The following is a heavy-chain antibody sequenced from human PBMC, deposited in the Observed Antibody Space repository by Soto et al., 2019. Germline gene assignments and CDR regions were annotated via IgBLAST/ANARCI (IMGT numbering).Heavy chain of an antibody. CDR1: GFTFSSYG. CDR3: ARDREFGFGELQKIYYYYYGMDV. V-gene: IGHV3-33*01. J-gene: IGHJ6*02. CDR2: IWYDGSNK. D-gene: IGHD3-10*01. Sequence: GGSLRLSCAASGFTFSSYGMHWVRQAPGKGLEWVAVIWYDGSNKYYADSVKGRFTISRDNSKNTLYLQMNSLRAEDTAVYYCARDREFGFGELQKIYYYYYGMDVWGQGTTVTVSS.